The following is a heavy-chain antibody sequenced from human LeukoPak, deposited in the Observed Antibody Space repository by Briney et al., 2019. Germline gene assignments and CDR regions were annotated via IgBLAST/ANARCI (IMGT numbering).Heavy chain of an antibody. CDR3: ARETGGYCSSTSCYGAFDI. J-gene: IGHJ3*02. D-gene: IGHD2-2*01. Sequence: SETLSLTCTVSGGSISSGGYYWSWIRQPPGKGLEWIGYIYHSGSTYYNPSLKSRVTISVDRSKNQFSLKLSSVTAADTAVYYCARETGGYCSSTSCYGAFDIWGQGTMVTVSS. CDR2: IYHSGST. V-gene: IGHV4-30-2*01. CDR1: GGSISSGGYY.